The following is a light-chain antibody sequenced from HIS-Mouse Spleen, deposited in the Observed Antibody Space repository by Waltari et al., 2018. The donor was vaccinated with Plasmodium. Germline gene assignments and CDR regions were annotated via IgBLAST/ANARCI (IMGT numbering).Light chain of an antibody. Sequence: QSALTQPASVSGSPGQSITISCTGTSSDVGSYNLVSWYQPHPGKAPKLLIYEGSKRPSGVSNRFYGSKFGNTASLTISGLQAEDEADYYCCSYAGSSTWVFGGGTKLTVL. CDR3: CSYAGSSTWV. CDR1: SSDVGSYNL. V-gene: IGLV2-23*01. CDR2: EGS. J-gene: IGLJ3*02.